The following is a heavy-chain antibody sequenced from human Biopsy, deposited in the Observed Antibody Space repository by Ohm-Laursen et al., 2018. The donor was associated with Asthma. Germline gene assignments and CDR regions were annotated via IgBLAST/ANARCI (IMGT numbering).Heavy chain of an antibody. CDR2: IKHDGSEK. D-gene: IGHD3-22*01. CDR3: TRREYSDSRISPLDL. V-gene: IGHV3-7*01. Sequence: SLRLSCAASGFTFGDYCMSWVRQVPGQGLEWVANIKHDGSEKNHVDSLKGRFTISRDNAKNLLFLQMNSLRAEDTAVYYCTRREYSDSRISPLDLWGHGTMVTASS. CDR1: GFTFGDYC. J-gene: IGHJ3*01.